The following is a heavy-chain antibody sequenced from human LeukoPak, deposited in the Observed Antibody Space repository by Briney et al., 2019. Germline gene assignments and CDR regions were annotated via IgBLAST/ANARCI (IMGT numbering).Heavy chain of an antibody. CDR1: VYTFTSYD. V-gene: IGHV1-8*01. CDR3: ARGKTPRDYYMDV. J-gene: IGHJ6*03. CDR2: MNPNSGNT. Sequence: GASVTVSFKASVYTFTSYDINWVRQATGQGLEWMGWMNPNSGNTGYAQKFQGRVTMTRDTSISTAYMELSSLRSEDTAVYYCARGKTPRDYYMDVWGKGTTVTVSS.